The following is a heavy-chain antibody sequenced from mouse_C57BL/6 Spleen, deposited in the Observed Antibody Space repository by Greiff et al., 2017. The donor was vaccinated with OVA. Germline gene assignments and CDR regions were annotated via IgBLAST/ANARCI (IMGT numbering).Heavy chain of an antibody. D-gene: IGHD2-5*01. CDR2: ISDGGSYP. V-gene: IGHV5-4*01. CDR1: GFTFSSSA. J-gene: IGHJ1*03. Sequence: EVLLVESGGGLVKPGGSLKLSCAASGFTFSSSAMSWVRQTPEKRLAWVATISDGGSYPYYPDNVKGRFTISRDNAKNNLYLQMMHLKSKDTAIYYCARERNSNTRYFDVWGTGTTVTVSS. CDR3: ARERNSNTRYFDV.